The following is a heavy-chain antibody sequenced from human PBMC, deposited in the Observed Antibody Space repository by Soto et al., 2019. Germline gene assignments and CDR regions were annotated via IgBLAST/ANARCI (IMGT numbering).Heavy chain of an antibody. V-gene: IGHV3-66*01. J-gene: IGHJ4*02. Sequence: EVQLVESGGGMVQHGGSLRLSCAASGFTVSTKYMSWVRQAPGKGLEWVSVIYSGGSTFYADSVRGRFTISRDNSKTTVNLQMNSLRAEDTAVYYCARDPWAADYWGQGTLVTVSS. CDR2: IYSGGST. D-gene: IGHD3-16*01. CDR3: ARDPWAADY. CDR1: GFTVSTKY.